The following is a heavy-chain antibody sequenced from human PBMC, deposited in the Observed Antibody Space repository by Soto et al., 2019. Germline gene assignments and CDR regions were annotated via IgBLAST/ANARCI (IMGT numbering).Heavy chain of an antibody. CDR3: ARGVLGYCSGDGCPAFFDY. J-gene: IGHJ4*02. Sequence: QVQLQESGPGLVKPSETLSLTCPVSGGSVSSASYYWSWIRHPPGKGLEWIGHNYYSGSTNYNPSLKSRVTISVDTSKNQFSLKLSSVTAADTAVYYCARGVLGYCSGDGCPAFFDYWGQGTLVTVSS. V-gene: IGHV4-61*01. CDR2: NYYSGST. CDR1: GGSVSSASYY. D-gene: IGHD2-15*01.